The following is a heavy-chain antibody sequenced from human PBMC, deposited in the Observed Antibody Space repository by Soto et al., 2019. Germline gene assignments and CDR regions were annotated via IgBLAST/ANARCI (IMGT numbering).Heavy chain of an antibody. V-gene: IGHV1-69*08. Sequence: QDQLVQSGAEVKKPGSSVKVSCKASGGTFSSHTFSWVRQAPGQGLEWMGRIIPALGTATYAQKFQGRVTITADESETTVYMELNSLRSEDTDVYYCARPVFGDYWYFDLWGRGTLVTVSS. D-gene: IGHD4-17*01. CDR3: ARPVFGDYWYFDL. CDR1: GGTFSSHT. J-gene: IGHJ2*01. CDR2: IIPALGTA.